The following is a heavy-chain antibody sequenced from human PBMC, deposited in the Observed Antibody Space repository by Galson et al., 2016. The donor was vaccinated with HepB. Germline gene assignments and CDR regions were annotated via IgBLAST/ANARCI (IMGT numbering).Heavy chain of an antibody. D-gene: IGHD5-18*01. J-gene: IGHJ4*02. V-gene: IGHV3-30-3*01. CDR3: ARDRGYSYGYLVSYYFDY. CDR1: GFTFSSYA. Sequence: LRLSCAASGFTFSSYAMHWVRQAPGKGLGWVAVISYDGSNKYYADSVKGRFTISRDNSKNTLYLQMNSLRAEDTAVYYCARDRGYSYGYLVSYYFDYWGQGTLVTVSS. CDR2: ISYDGSNK.